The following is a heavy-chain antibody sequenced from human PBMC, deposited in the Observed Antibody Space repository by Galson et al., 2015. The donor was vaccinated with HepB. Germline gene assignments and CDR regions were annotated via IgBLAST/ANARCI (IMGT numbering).Heavy chain of an antibody. J-gene: IGHJ4*01. Sequence: SVKVSCKASGGTFRNYGINWVRQAPGQGLEWMGGIIPDFKTANYAQKFQGRVTITADEVTGTVYMELSSLRSEDTAIYYCARDSDPWDDYNSLGYFAHWGQEPWSPSPQ. D-gene: IGHD5-24*01. CDR3: ARDSDPWDDYNSLGYFAH. CDR2: IIPDFKTA. V-gene: IGHV1-69*13. CDR1: GGTFRNYG.